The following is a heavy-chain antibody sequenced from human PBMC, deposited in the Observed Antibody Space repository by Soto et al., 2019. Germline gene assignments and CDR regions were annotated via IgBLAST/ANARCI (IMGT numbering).Heavy chain of an antibody. CDR3: AREGLAVAGTLDY. CDR1: GFTFSSYS. J-gene: IGHJ4*02. V-gene: IGHV3-21*01. CDR2: ISSSSSYI. D-gene: IGHD6-19*01. Sequence: GGSLRLSCAASGFTFSSYSMNWVRQAPGKGLEWVSSISSSSSYIYYADSVKGRFTISRDNAKNSLYLQMNSLRAEDTAVYYCAREGLAVAGTLDYWGQGTLVTVSS.